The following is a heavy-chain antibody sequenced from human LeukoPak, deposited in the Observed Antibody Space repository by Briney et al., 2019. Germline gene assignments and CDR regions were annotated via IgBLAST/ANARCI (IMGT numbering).Heavy chain of an antibody. CDR1: GYSISSDYY. D-gene: IGHD4-23*01. Sequence: SETLSLTCTVSGYSISSDYYWGWIRQTPGKGLEWIGSIYHSGRSYYNPSLESRVTISVDTSKIQFSLKLNSVTAADTAVYYCAVSTVGAPVPQPFDIWGQGTLVTVSS. CDR2: IYHSGRS. V-gene: IGHV4-38-2*02. J-gene: IGHJ3*02. CDR3: AVSTVGAPVPQPFDI.